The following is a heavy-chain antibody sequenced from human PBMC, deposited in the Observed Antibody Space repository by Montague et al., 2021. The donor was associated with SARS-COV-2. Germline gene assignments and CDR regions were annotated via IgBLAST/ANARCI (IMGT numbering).Heavy chain of an antibody. V-gene: IGHV3-43*02. CDR2: ISGDGGRT. J-gene: IGHJ6*02. CDR1: GFTFGNYA. Sequence: SLRLSCAASGFTFGNYAMNWVRQAPGKGLEWVPRISGDGGRTYYADSVKGRFTISRDNTKNTLYLQMNSLRTDDTAFYYCASSSWLAFYYYGMDFWGQGTTVTVSS. CDR3: ASSSWLAFYYYGMDF. D-gene: IGHD6-13*01.